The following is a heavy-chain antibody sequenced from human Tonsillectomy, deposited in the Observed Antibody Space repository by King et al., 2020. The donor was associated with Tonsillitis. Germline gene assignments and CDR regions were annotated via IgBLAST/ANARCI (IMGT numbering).Heavy chain of an antibody. D-gene: IGHD2-2*01. CDR2: ISGRGDFT. CDR1: RFTFSNNA. Sequence: VQLVESGGGLVQPGGSLRLSCADSRFTFSNNAMNWVRPAPGEGLQWVSGISGRGDFTSYGASVRGRCTISRVNSKKAVSLEMNRLGVEGTAVYYCAKQSARYETLFDDVVIQAAIYLDFRGQGTLVTVSS. J-gene: IGHJ4*02. CDR3: AKQSARYETLFDDVVIQAAIYLDF. V-gene: IGHV3-23*04.